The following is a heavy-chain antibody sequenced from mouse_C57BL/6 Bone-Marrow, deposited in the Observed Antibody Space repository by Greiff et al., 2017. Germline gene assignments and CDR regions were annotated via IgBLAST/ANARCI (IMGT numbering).Heavy chain of an antibody. CDR3: ASTRVYDSYWYFDV. D-gene: IGHD2-3*01. Sequence: QVHVKQSGAELVRPGTSVKMSCKASGYTFTNYWIGWAKQRPGHGLEWIGDIYPGGGYTNYNEKFKGKATLTADKSSSTAYMQFSSLTSEDSAIYYCASTRVYDSYWYFDVWGTGTTLTVSS. J-gene: IGHJ1*03. V-gene: IGHV1-63*01. CDR1: GYTFTNYW. CDR2: IYPGGGYT.